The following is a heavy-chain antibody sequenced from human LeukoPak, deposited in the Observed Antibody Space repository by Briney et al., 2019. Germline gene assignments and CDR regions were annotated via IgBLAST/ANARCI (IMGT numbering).Heavy chain of an antibody. Sequence: PGGSLRLSCAASGFTFSDYYMSWIRQAPGKGLEWVSYISSSGSTIYYADSVKGRFTISRYNAKNSLYLQMNSLRAEDTAVYYCARGYCSSTSCHHWNWFDPWGQGTLVTVSS. CDR2: ISSSGSTI. CDR3: ARGYCSSTSCHHWNWFDP. V-gene: IGHV3-11*01. J-gene: IGHJ5*02. D-gene: IGHD2-2*01. CDR1: GFTFSDYY.